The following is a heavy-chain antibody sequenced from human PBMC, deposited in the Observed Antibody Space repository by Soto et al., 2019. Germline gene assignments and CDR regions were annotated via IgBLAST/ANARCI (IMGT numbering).Heavy chain of an antibody. V-gene: IGHV3-48*01. CDR2: ISSSSSTI. J-gene: IGHJ4*02. D-gene: IGHD5-12*01. CDR1: GFTFSSYS. CDR3: ARDRRSYSVYDSNAFDY. Sequence: EVQLVESGGGLVQPGGSLRLSCAASGFTFSSYSMNWVRQAPGKGLELVSYISSSSSTIYYADSVKGRFTISRDNANNSLYLQMNSLRAEDTALYYCARDRRSYSVYDSNAFDYWGQGTLVTVSS.